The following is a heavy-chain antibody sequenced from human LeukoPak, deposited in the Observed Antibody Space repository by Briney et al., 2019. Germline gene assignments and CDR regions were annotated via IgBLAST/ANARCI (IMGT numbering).Heavy chain of an antibody. Sequence: GESLKISCKGSGYSFNSYWIGWVRPLPGKGLEGMGIIYPGDSDTRYSPSFQGQVTISADRSISTAYLQWSSLKASDTAMYYCARWNGDYVRSNWFDPWGQGTLVTVSS. D-gene: IGHD4-17*01. CDR1: GYSFNSYW. J-gene: IGHJ5*02. CDR2: IYPGDSDT. CDR3: ARWNGDYVRSNWFDP. V-gene: IGHV5-51*01.